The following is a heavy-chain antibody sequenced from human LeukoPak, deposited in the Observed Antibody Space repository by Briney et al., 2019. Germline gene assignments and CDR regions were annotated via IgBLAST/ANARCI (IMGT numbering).Heavy chain of an antibody. J-gene: IGHJ4*02. CDR1: GGSFSGYY. CDR3: ARGVVGATPFDY. V-gene: IGHV4-34*01. D-gene: IGHD1-26*01. Sequence: SETPSLTCAVYGGSFSGYYWSWIRLPPGKGLEWIGEINHSGSTNYNPSLKSRVTISVDTSKNQFSLKLSSVTAADTAVYYCARGVVGATPFDYWGQGTLVTVSS. CDR2: INHSGST.